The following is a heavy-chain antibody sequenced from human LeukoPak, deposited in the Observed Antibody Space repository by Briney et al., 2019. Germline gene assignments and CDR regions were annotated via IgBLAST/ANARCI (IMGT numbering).Heavy chain of an antibody. D-gene: IGHD6-25*01. V-gene: IGHV3-23*01. CDR2: ISGSGTYT. CDR1: GFTFSNYA. J-gene: IGHJ4*02. CDR3: ARALLEAAYDY. Sequence: GGSLRLSCAASGFTFSNYAMSWVRQAPGKGLEWVSAISGSGTYTYYADSVKGRFTISRDNSRNTLHLQMNSLRAEDTAVYYCARALLEAAYDYWGQGTLVTVSS.